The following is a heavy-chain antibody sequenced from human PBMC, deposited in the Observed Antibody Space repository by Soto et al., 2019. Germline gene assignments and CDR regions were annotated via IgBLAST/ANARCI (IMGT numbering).Heavy chain of an antibody. D-gene: IGHD6-19*01. J-gene: IGHJ4*02. CDR1: GFTFSSYA. Sequence: GGSMRLSCAASGFTFSSYATNWVRQAPGKGLEWVSDISGSGDSARYADSVKGRFTISRDNSRDTLYLQMNSLRVDDTAVYYCGKERRGSGWSVCNYWGQGDLVTVSS. CDR3: GKERRGSGWSVCNY. V-gene: IGHV3-23*01. CDR2: ISGSGDSA.